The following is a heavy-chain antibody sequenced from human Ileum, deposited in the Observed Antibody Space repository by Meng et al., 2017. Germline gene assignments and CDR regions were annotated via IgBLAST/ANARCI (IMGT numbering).Heavy chain of an antibody. D-gene: IGHD3-22*01. Sequence: QVQRVESGGGVVQRGGSLRLSCAASGFTFSSYGMHWVRQAPGKGLEWVALMSFDGSKIFYGDSVKGRFTISRDNSKNTLYLQMNSLRAEDTAVYYCAFGVCGSNCYYLESWGQGTLVTVSS. CDR2: MSFDGSKI. CDR1: GFTFSSYG. V-gene: IGHV3-30*03. CDR3: AFGVCGSNCYYLES. J-gene: IGHJ4*02.